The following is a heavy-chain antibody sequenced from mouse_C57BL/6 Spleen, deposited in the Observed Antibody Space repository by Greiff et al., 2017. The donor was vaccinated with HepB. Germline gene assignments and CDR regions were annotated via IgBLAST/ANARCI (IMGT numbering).Heavy chain of an antibody. CDR2: INPNNGGT. D-gene: IGHD1-1*01. CDR3: AREGTDYGSSHAWFAY. J-gene: IGHJ3*01. Sequence: VQLQQSGPELVKPGASVKISCKASGYTFTDYYMNWVKQSHGKSLEWIGDINPNNGGTSYNQKFKGKATLTVDKSSSTAYMELRSLTSEDSAVYYCAREGTDYGSSHAWFAYWGQGTLVTVSA. V-gene: IGHV1-26*01. CDR1: GYTFTDYY.